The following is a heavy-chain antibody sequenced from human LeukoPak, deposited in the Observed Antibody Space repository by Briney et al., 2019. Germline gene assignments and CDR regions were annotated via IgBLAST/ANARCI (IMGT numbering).Heavy chain of an antibody. CDR3: AREQIAVVTTGFDY. D-gene: IGHD6-19*01. Sequence: PSETLSLTCTVSGGSISSYYWSWIRQPPGKGLEWIGYIYYSGSTNYNPSLKSRVTISVDTSKNQFSLKLSSVTAADTAVYYCAREQIAVVTTGFDYWGQGTLVTVSS. V-gene: IGHV4-59*01. CDR2: IYYSGST. CDR1: GGSISSYY. J-gene: IGHJ4*02.